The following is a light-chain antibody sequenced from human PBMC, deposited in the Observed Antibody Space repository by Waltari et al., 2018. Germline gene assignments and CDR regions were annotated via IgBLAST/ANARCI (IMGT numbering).Light chain of an antibody. Sequence: AIQMTQSPSSLSASVGDRVTIACRASQGIGNDLGWYHQKPGKAPKLLIYGASTLQTGVPSRFSGTGAGTDVTLTSSSLQPEDFATYYCLQDYDYPWTFGQGTKVEIK. CDR1: QGIGND. V-gene: IGKV1-6*01. CDR3: LQDYDYPWT. J-gene: IGKJ1*01. CDR2: GAS.